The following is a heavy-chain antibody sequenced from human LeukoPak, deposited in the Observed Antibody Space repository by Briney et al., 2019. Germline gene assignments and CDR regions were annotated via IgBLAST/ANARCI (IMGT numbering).Heavy chain of an antibody. D-gene: IGHD2-15*01. CDR1: GGSISSGGYY. CDR3: ARTYGYCSGGSCYKNWFDP. Sequence: SSETLSLTCTVSGGSISSGGYYWSWIRQHPGKGLEWIVYIYYSGSTYYNPSLKSRVTISVDTSKNQFSLKLSSGTAADTAVYYCARTYGYCSGGSCYKNWFDPWGQGTLVTVSS. J-gene: IGHJ5*02. V-gene: IGHV4-31*03. CDR2: IYYSGST.